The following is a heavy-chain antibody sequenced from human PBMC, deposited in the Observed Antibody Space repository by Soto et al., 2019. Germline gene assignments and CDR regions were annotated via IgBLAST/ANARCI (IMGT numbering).Heavy chain of an antibody. CDR2: TYYRSKWYN. Sequence: QTLSLTCVISGYSVASNSAAWNLIRQSPSRGLEWLGRTYYRSKWYNDYAVSVKSRITINPDTSKNQFSLQLNSVTPEDTAVYYCARVPVVEYYGMDVWGQGTTVTVSS. CDR1: GYSVASNSAA. D-gene: IGHD2-15*01. V-gene: IGHV6-1*01. CDR3: ARVPVVEYYGMDV. J-gene: IGHJ6*02.